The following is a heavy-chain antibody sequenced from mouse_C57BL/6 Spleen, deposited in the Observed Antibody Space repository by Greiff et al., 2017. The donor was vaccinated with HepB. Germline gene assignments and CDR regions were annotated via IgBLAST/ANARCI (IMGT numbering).Heavy chain of an antibody. D-gene: IGHD4-1*01. CDR1: GFTFSSYA. V-gene: IGHV5-9-1*02. Sequence: EVKLVESGEGLVKPGGSLKLSCAASGFTFSSYAMSWVRQTPEKRLEWVAYISSGGDYIYYADTVKGRFTISRDNARNTLYLQMSSLKSEDTAMYYCTRKTGTYYFDYWGQGTTLTVSS. CDR3: TRKTGTYYFDY. J-gene: IGHJ2*01. CDR2: ISSGGDYI.